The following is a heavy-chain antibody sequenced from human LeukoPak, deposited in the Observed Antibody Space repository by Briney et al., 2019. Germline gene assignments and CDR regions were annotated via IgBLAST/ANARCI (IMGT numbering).Heavy chain of an antibody. J-gene: IGHJ5*02. CDR2: IYYSGST. Sequence: SQTLSLTCTVSGGSISSGDYYWSWIRQPPGKGLEWIGYIYYSGSTYYNPSLKSRVTISVDTSKNQFSLKLSSVTAADTAVYYCARAAVVLWFGEYNWFDPWGQGTLVTVSS. CDR1: GGSISSGDYY. D-gene: IGHD3-10*01. CDR3: ARAAVVLWFGEYNWFDP. V-gene: IGHV4-30-4*08.